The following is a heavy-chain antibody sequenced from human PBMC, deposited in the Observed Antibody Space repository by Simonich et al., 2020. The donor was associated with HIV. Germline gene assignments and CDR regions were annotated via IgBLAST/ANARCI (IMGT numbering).Heavy chain of an antibody. D-gene: IGHD2-2*01. Sequence: EVQLVESGGGLVKPGWSLRLSCAASGFTFSRYSINWVRQAPGKGLEWVSSISSSSSYIYYADSVKGRFTISRDNDKNALYLQMNSLRAEDTAVYYCARDGRKGSSTSCSDYWGQGTLVTVSS. CDR2: ISSSSSYI. CDR1: GFTFSRYS. CDR3: ARDGRKGSSTSCSDY. J-gene: IGHJ4*02. V-gene: IGHV3-21*01.